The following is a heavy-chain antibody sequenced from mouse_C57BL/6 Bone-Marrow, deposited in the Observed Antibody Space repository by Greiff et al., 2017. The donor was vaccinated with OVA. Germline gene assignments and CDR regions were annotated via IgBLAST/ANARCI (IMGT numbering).Heavy chain of an antibody. D-gene: IGHD2-4*01. CDR3: ARAGYDSTFYWYFDG. Sequence: EVQLVESGPELVKPGASVKIPCKASGYTFTDYNMDWVKQSHGKSLEWIGDINPNNGGTIYNQKFKGKATLTVDKSSSTAYMELRSLTSEDTAVYYCARAGYDSTFYWYFDGWGTGTTVTVSS. CDR2: INPNNGGT. V-gene: IGHV1-18*01. J-gene: IGHJ1*03. CDR1: GYTFTDYN.